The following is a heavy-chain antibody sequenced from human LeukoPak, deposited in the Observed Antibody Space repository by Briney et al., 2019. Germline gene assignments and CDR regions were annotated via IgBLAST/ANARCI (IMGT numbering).Heavy chain of an antibody. J-gene: IGHJ5*02. D-gene: IGHD5-12*01. V-gene: IGHV1-69*13. Sequence: WASVKVSCKASGGTFSSYAISWVRQAPGQGLEWMGGIIPIFGTANYAQKFQGRVTITADESTSTAYMELSGLRSEDTAVYYCARGHIVATIGYFASVNNWFDPWGQGTLVTVSS. CDR2: IIPIFGTA. CDR1: GGTFSSYA. CDR3: ARGHIVATIGYFASVNNWFDP.